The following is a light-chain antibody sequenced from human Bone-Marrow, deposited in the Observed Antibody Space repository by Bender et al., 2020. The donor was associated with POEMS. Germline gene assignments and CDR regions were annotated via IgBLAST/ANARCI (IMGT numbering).Light chain of an antibody. CDR1: NSDVGGYSS. Sequence: QPALTQPPSASGSPGQSVTISCSGTNSDVGGYSSVSWYQQHPGKAPRLLIYEVTQRPSGVPDRFSGSKSGNTASLTVSGLQAEDEADYYCCSFTVTSPYVFGTGTKVTVL. CDR3: CSFTVTSPYV. CDR2: EVT. J-gene: IGLJ1*01. V-gene: IGLV2-8*01.